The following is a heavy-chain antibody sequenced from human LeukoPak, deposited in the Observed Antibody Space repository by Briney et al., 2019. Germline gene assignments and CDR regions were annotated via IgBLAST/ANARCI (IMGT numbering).Heavy chain of an antibody. CDR1: GGTFSSYA. D-gene: IGHD5-18*01. Sequence: ASVKVSCKASGGTFSSYAISWVRQAPRQGLEWMGGIIPIFGTANYAQKFQGRVTITTDESTSTAYMELSSLRSEDTAVYYCATRGYSYGLFDYWGQGTLVTVSS. CDR2: IIPIFGTA. V-gene: IGHV1-69*05. CDR3: ATRGYSYGLFDY. J-gene: IGHJ4*02.